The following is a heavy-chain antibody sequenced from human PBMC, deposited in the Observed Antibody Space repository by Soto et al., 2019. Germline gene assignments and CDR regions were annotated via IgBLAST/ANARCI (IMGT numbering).Heavy chain of an antibody. CDR2: IYYSGST. J-gene: IGHJ4*02. D-gene: IGHD3-22*01. Sequence: GPGKTSETLSLTCTVSGGSISRGDYYWSWIPQPPGKGREWIGYIYYSGSTYYNPSLKSRVTISVDTSKNQFSLKLSSVTAADTAVYYCARDSSYYDSSGYTPLYYFDYWGQGTLVTVSS. CDR3: ARDSSYYDSSGYTPLYYFDY. CDR1: GGSISRGDYY. V-gene: IGHV4-30-4*01.